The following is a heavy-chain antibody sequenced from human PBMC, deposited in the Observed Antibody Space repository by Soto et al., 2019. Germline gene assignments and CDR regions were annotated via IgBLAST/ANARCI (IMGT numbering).Heavy chain of an antibody. V-gene: IGHV4-34*01. J-gene: IGHJ4*02. Sequence: PSETLSLTCAFYGGSFSGYYWSWIRQPPGKGLEWIGEINHSGSTNYNPSLKSRVTISVDTSKNQFSLKLSSVTAADAAVYYCARCIRAYSSGIDYWGQGTLVTVSS. CDR2: INHSGST. CDR1: GGSFSGYY. CDR3: ARCIRAYSSGIDY. D-gene: IGHD6-25*01.